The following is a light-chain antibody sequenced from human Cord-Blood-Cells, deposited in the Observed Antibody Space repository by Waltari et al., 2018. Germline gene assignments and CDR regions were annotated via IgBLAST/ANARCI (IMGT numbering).Light chain of an antibody. Sequence: EIVMTQSPATLSVSPGERATLSCRASQSVSSNLAWYQQKPGQAPRLLIYGASTRATGSPARFSGSGSGTEFTLTISSVQSEDFAVYYWQQYNNWPPITVGQGT. CDR3: QQYNNWPPIT. V-gene: IGKV3-15*01. CDR2: GAS. J-gene: IGKJ5*01. CDR1: QSVSSN.